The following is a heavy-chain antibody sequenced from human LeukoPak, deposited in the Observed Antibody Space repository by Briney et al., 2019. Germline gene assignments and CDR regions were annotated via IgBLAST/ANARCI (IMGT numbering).Heavy chain of an antibody. V-gene: IGHV4-31*03. Sequence: PSETLSLTCTVSGGSISSGGYYWSWIRQHPGKGLEWIGYIYYSGSTYYNPSLKSRVTISVDTSKNQFSLKLSSVTAADTAVYYCAGGARMYSSENSHFDYWGQGTLVTVSS. D-gene: IGHD6-19*01. J-gene: IGHJ4*02. CDR3: AGGARMYSSENSHFDY. CDR2: IYYSGST. CDR1: GGSISSGGYY.